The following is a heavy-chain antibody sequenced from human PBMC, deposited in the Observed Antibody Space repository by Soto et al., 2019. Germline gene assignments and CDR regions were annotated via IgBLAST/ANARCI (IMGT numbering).Heavy chain of an antibody. CDR3: ARRYGASFDY. CDR1: GGSISSYY. J-gene: IGHJ4*02. D-gene: IGHD4-17*01. Sequence: SETLSLTCTVPGGSISSYYWSWIRQPPGKGLVWIGYIYYSGSTNYNPSLKSRVTISVDTSKNQFSLKLVSVTAADTAVYYCARRYGASFDYWGQGTLVTVSS. CDR2: IYYSGST. V-gene: IGHV4-59*01.